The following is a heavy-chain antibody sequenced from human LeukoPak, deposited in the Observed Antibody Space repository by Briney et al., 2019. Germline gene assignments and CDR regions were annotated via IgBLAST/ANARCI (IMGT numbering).Heavy chain of an antibody. V-gene: IGHV4-34*01. Sequence: PSETLSLTCAVYGGSFSGYYWSWIRQPPGKGPEWIGEINHSGSTNYNPSLKSRVTISVDTSKNQFSLKLSSVTAADTAVYYCARVGITIFGVVKGNDYWGQGTLVTVSS. D-gene: IGHD3-3*01. CDR1: GGSFSGYY. CDR2: INHSGST. J-gene: IGHJ4*02. CDR3: ARVGITIFGVVKGNDY.